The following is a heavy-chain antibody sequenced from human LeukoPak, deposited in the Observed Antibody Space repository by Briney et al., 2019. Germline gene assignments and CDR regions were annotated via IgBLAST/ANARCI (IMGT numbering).Heavy chain of an antibody. D-gene: IGHD5-12*01. V-gene: IGHV3-23*01. CDR1: GFTFSSYA. J-gene: IGHJ4*02. CDR2: ISGSGGST. Sequence: GGSLRLSCAASGFTFSSYAMSWVRQAPGKGLEWVSAISGSGGSTYYADSVKGRFTISRDNAKNTLYLQMNSLRAEDTAVYYCASGRSYDYFDYWGQGTLVTVSS. CDR3: ASGRSYDYFDY.